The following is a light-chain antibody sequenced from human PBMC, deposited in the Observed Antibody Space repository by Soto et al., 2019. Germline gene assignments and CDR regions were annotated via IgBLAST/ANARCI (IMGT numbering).Light chain of an antibody. CDR1: QILLHSNGYNY. V-gene: IGKV2-28*01. Sequence: DIVMTQSPLSLPVTPGEPASISCRSSQILLHSNGYNYLDWYLQKPGQSPQLLVYLGSNRASGVPDRFSGSGSGTDFTLKLSIVEAEDVGVYYCMQALQTPTFGGGTKVEIK. J-gene: IGKJ4*01. CDR2: LGS. CDR3: MQALQTPT.